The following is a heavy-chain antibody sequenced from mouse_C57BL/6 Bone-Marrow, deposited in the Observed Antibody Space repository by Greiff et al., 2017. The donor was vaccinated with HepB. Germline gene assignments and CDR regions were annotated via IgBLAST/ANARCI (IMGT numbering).Heavy chain of an antibody. D-gene: IGHD2-1*01. J-gene: IGHJ4*01. CDR2: INPSSGYT. Sequence: VQLVESGAELAKPGASVKLSCKASGYTFTSYWMHWVKQRPGQGLEWIGYINPSSGYTKYNQKFKDKATLTADNTSSTAYMQLSSLTYEDAAFYYCARGGSGNWAMDDWGPGTSVTAAS. V-gene: IGHV1-7*01. CDR1: GYTFTSYW. CDR3: ARGGSGNWAMDD.